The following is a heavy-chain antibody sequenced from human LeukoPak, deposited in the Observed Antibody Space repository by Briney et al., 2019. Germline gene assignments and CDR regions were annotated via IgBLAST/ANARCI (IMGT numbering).Heavy chain of an antibody. D-gene: IGHD3-3*01. CDR3: ARERAYYDFWSPEGDYYYVDV. J-gene: IGHJ6*03. V-gene: IGHV1-8*03. CDR2: MNPNSGNT. Sequence: GASVKVPCKASGYTFASYDINWVRQATGRGLEWMGWMNPNSGNTGYAQKFQGRVTITRNTSISTAYMELSSLRSEDTAVYYCARERAYYDFWSPEGDYYYVDVWGKGTTVTVSS. CDR1: GYTFASYD.